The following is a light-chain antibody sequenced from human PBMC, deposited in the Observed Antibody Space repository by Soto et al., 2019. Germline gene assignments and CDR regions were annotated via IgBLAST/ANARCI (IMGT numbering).Light chain of an antibody. CDR3: QPYNSWPWT. CDR2: SAS. V-gene: IGKV3-15*01. CDR1: QSISDT. J-gene: IGKJ1*01. Sequence: EIGMTQSPSTLSVSPGGRATLSCRASQSISDTLAWYQQKPGQAPRLLIYSASRGATGFPARFSGSGSGTDFTLTISGLQSEDFAVYYCQPYNSWPWTFGQGTKVEIK.